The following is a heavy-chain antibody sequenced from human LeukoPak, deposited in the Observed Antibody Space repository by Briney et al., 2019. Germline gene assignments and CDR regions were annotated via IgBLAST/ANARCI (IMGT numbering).Heavy chain of an antibody. D-gene: IGHD3-16*01. CDR1: GFTFSSYA. CDR2: ISGSGGST. V-gene: IGHV3-23*01. CDR3: AKRRGGSYYMDV. Sequence: GGSLRLSCAASGFTFSSYAMSWVRQAPGKGLEWVSAISGSGGSTYYADSVKGRFTISGDNSKNTLYLQMNSLRAEDTAVYYCAKRRGGSYYMDVWGKGTTVTVSS. J-gene: IGHJ6*03.